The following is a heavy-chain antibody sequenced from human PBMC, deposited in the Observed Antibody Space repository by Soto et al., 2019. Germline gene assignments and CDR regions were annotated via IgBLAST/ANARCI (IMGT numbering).Heavy chain of an antibody. D-gene: IGHD6-19*01. J-gene: IGHJ6*02. CDR1: GYTFTSYG. CDR3: ARDGQWRAEPNYGMDV. Sequence: ASVKVSCKASGYTFTSYGISWVRQAPGQGLEWMGWTSAYNGNTDYAQKLQGRVTMTTDTSTSTAYMELRSLRSDDTAVYYCARDGQWRAEPNYGMDVWGQGTTVTVSS. CDR2: TSAYNGNT. V-gene: IGHV1-18*04.